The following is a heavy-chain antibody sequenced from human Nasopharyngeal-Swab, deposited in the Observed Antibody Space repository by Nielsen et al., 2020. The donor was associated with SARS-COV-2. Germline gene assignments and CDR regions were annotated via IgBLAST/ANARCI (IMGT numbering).Heavy chain of an antibody. Sequence: ASVKVSCKASGYTFTSYGISWVRQAPGQGLEWMGWISAYNGNTNYAQKLQGRVTMTTDTSTSTAYMELRSLRSDGTAVYYCARDYRAWSSGFPFDYWGQGTLVTVSS. CDR2: ISAYNGNT. CDR3: ARDYRAWSSGFPFDY. J-gene: IGHJ4*02. V-gene: IGHV1-18*01. CDR1: GYTFTSYG. D-gene: IGHD6-19*01.